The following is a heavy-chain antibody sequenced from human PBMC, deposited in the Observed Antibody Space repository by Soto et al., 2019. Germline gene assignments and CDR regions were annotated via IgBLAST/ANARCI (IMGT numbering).Heavy chain of an antibody. CDR3: AREGDYGDYRNLRMDV. CDR1: GYTFTGYY. J-gene: IGHJ6*03. Sequence: ASVKVSCKASGYTFTGYYMHWVRQAPGQGLEWMGWINPNSGGTNYAQKFQGWVTMTRDTSISTAYMELSRLRSDDTAVYYCAREGDYGDYRNLRMDVWGKGTTVTVSS. V-gene: IGHV1-2*04. D-gene: IGHD4-17*01. CDR2: INPNSGGT.